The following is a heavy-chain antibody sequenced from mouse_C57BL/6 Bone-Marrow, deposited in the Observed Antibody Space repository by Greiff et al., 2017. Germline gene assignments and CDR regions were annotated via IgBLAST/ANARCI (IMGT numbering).Heavy chain of an antibody. J-gene: IGHJ2*01. V-gene: IGHV1-82*01. D-gene: IGHD1-1*01. CDR1: GYAFSSSW. Sequence: QVQLKESGPELVKPGASVKISCKASGYAFSSSWMNWVKQRPGKGLEWIGRIYPGDGDTNYTGKFKGKDTLTADKSSSTANMQLSSLTSEDSAVYFFASPPHYYGTDYFDYWGHGTTLTVSS. CDR3: ASPPHYYGTDYFDY. CDR2: IYPGDGDT.